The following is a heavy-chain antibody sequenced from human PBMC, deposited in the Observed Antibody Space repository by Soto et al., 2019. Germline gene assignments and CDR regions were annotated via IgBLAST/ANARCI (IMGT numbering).Heavy chain of an antibody. CDR3: ARNPAITMVRGVYYYYYGMDV. Sequence: SVKVSCKASGGTFSSYAISWVRQAPGQGLEWMGGIIPIFGTANYAQKFQGRVTITADESTSTAYVELSSLRSEDTAVYYCARNPAITMVRGVYYYYYGMDVWGQGTTVTVSS. CDR1: GGTFSSYA. J-gene: IGHJ6*02. CDR2: IIPIFGTA. V-gene: IGHV1-69*13. D-gene: IGHD3-10*01.